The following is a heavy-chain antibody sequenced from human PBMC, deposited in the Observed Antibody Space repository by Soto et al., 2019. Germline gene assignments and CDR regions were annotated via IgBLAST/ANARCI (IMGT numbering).Heavy chain of an antibody. CDR3: ASRGAFDY. CDR2: IYSGGST. D-gene: IGHD3-16*01. J-gene: IGHJ4*02. V-gene: IGHV3-53*01. CDR1: GFTVSSNY. Sequence: GGSMRLAXAASGFTVSSNYMSWVCQAPGKGLEWDSFIYSGGSTYYADSVKGRFTISRDNSKNTPYLQMNSLRAEGTAVYYCASRGAFDYWGQGTLVTVSS.